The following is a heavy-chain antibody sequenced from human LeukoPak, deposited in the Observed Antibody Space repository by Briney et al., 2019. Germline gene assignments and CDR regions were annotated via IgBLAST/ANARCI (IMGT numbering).Heavy chain of an antibody. V-gene: IGHV1-69*04. D-gene: IGHD3-10*01. CDR1: GGTFSSYA. J-gene: IGHJ4*02. CDR3: ARGPVRGVFDLDY. CDR2: FIPILGIA. Sequence: SVTVSCKSSGGTFSSYAISWVRQAPGQGLEWMGRFIPILGIANYAQKFQGRVTITADKSTSTAYMELSSLRSEDTAVYYCARGPVRGVFDLDYWGQGTLVTVSS.